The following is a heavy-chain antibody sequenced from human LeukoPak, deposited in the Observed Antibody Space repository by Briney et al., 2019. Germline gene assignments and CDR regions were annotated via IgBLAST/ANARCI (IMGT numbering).Heavy chain of an antibody. V-gene: IGHV3-7*04. J-gene: IGHJ4*02. Sequence: WGSLRLSCEASGFRFSGYWLNWVRQAPGQGLEWVANINPDGSGKYYVDSVKGRFTISRDDAKNSLYLQMNSLRAEDTAVYYCAGGANWGQGTPVTVSS. CDR3: AGGAN. CDR1: GFRFSGYW. CDR2: INPDGSGK.